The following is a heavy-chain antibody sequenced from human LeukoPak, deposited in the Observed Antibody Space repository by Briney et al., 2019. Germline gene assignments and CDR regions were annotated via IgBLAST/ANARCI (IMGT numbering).Heavy chain of an antibody. CDR2: ISGSGGST. Sequence: GGSLRLSCAASGFTFSSYAMSWVRQARGKGLEWVSAISGSGGSTYYADSVKGRFTISRDNSKNTLYPRMNSLRAEDTAVYYCAKEVGYGYGGYYYFDYWGQGTLVTVSS. CDR3: AKEVGYGYGGYYYFDY. J-gene: IGHJ4*02. D-gene: IGHD4-23*01. CDR1: GFTFSSYA. V-gene: IGHV3-23*01.